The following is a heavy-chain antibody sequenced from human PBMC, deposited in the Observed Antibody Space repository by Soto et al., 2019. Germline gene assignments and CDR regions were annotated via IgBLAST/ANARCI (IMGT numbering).Heavy chain of an antibody. D-gene: IGHD3-16*01. CDR2: IYRDDDK. J-gene: IGHJ3*02. Sequence: QITLKESGPTLVKPTQTLTLTCIFSGFSLSTSGVGVGWIRQSPGKALEWLALIYRDDDKRYSPSLKSRVTITKDTSKNQVVLTMTNMDPVDTGTFYCAHLTSWGEGAPFDIWGQGTKVTVSS. V-gene: IGHV2-5*02. CDR3: AHLTSWGEGAPFDI. CDR1: GFSLSTSGVG.